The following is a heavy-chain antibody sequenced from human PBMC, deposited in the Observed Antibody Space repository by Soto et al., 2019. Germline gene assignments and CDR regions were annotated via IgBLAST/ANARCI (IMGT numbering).Heavy chain of an antibody. D-gene: IGHD1-26*01. V-gene: IGHV1-18*04. Sequence: GASVKVSCKASGYTFTSYGISWVRQAPGQGLEWMGWISAYNGNTNYAQKLQGRVTMSTDTSTSTAYMELRSLSSDDTAVYYCARERVVGATDYYYYGMDVCVQGTTVTVSS. CDR3: ARERVVGATDYYYYGMDV. J-gene: IGHJ6*02. CDR2: ISAYNGNT. CDR1: GYTFTSYG.